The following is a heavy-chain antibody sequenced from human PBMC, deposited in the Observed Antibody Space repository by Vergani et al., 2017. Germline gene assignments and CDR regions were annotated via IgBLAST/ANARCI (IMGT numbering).Heavy chain of an antibody. CDR2: IIPILGIA. D-gene: IGHD2-2*01. V-gene: IGHV1-69*02. CDR3: ARASVVPAATHYYYYGMDV. CDR1: GGTFSSYT. Sequence: QVQLVQSGAEVKKPGSSVKVSCKASGGTFSSYTISWVRQAPGQGLEWMGRIIPILGIANYAQKFQGRVTITADKSTSTAYMELSSLRSEDTAVYYCARASVVPAATHYYYYGMDVWGQGTTVTVSS. J-gene: IGHJ6*02.